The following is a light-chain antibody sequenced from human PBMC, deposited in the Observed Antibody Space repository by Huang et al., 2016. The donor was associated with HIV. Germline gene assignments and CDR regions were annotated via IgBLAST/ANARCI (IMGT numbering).Light chain of an antibody. CDR2: SAS. CDR3: HQYYSFPYT. Sequence: DIQMTQSPPSLSASVGDRVTVTCRASQGISNYLAWFQQKPGKAPKSLIYSASTLQTGVPSRFSGSGSGTDFTHTISGLQPDDSATYYCHQYYSFPYTFGQGTKLDIK. CDR1: QGISNY. V-gene: IGKV1-16*01. J-gene: IGKJ2*01.